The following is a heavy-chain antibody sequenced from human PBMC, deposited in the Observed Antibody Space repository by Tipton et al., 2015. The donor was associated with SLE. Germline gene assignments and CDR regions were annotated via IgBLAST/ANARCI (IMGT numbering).Heavy chain of an antibody. J-gene: IGHJ4*02. CDR3: ARAGGYSYGFDY. D-gene: IGHD5-18*01. Sequence: GSLRLSCAASGFTFSSYGMHWVRQAPGKGLEWVAFIRYDGSNKYYADSVKGRFTISRDNSKNTLYLQMNSLGAEDTAVYYCARAGGYSYGFDYWGQGTLVTVSS. CDR2: IRYDGSNK. CDR1: GFTFSSYG. V-gene: IGHV3-30*02.